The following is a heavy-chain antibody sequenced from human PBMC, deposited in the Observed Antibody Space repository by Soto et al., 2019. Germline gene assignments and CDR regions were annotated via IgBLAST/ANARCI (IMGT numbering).Heavy chain of an antibody. V-gene: IGHV1-8*01. CDR3: ARGRTIFGVDNFDY. Sequence: ASVKVSCKASGYTFTSYDINWVRQATGQGLEWMGWMNPNSGNTGYAQKFQGRVTMTRNTSISTAYMELSSLRSEDTAVYYCARGRTIFGVDNFDYWGQGTLVTVSS. CDR2: MNPNSGNT. J-gene: IGHJ4*02. D-gene: IGHD3-3*01. CDR1: GYTFTSYD.